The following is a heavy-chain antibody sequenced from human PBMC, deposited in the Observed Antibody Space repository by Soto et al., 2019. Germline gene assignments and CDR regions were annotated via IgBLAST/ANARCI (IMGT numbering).Heavy chain of an antibody. CDR2: IWYEGINK. CDR1: GFTFSSHG. Sequence: GGSLRLSCAASGFTFSSHGIHWVRQAPGKGLEWVAGIWYEGINKYYAESVKGRFTISRDNSKNTVYLQMNSLRVGDTAVYYCARGNGIVGGTTYFDYWGQGTLVTVSS. D-gene: IGHD1-26*01. CDR3: ARGNGIVGGTTYFDY. V-gene: IGHV3-33*01. J-gene: IGHJ4*02.